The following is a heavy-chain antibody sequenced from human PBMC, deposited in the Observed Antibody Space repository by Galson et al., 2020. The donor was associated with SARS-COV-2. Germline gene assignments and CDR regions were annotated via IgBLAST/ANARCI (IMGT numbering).Heavy chain of an antibody. J-gene: IGHJ2*01. D-gene: IGHD3-22*01. Sequence: ASVKVSCKASGYTFTGYYMHGVRQAPGKGLEGMGWINPNSGGTNNEQKFQGRVTMTRDTSIRTAYMELSRLGSDGTAVYYLARDLYYYDRSGFPLSEGYFDLWGRGTLVTVSS. CDR2: INPNSGGT. V-gene: IGHV1-2*02. CDR1: GYTFTGYY. CDR3: ARDLYYYDRSGFPLSEGYFDL.